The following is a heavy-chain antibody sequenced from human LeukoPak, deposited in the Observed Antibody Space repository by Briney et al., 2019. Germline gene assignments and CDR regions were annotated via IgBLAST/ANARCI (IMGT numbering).Heavy chain of an antibody. CDR3: AKNLIRGATNWFDP. V-gene: IGHV3-23*01. CDR1: GFTLRSYA. J-gene: IGHJ5*02. Sequence: GGSLRLSCEVSGFTLRSYAMSWVRQAPGKGLEWVSVISGSTGGTHFADSVKGRFTISRDNSKNTLYLQMSGLRAEDTAVYYCAKNLIRGATNWFDPWGQGTLVTVSS. D-gene: IGHD3-10*01. CDR2: ISGSTGGT.